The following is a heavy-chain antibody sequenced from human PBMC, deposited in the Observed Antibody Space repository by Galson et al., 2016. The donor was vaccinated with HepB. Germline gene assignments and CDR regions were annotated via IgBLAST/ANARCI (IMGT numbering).Heavy chain of an antibody. J-gene: IGHJ4*02. CDR3: AKGAAGGTYSALDY. Sequence: SLRLSCAASGFTFGSYAMTWIRQAPGKGLEWVSSISSSGGTTYYTDSVKGRFTISRDGSESTLYVHMNRLRVEETAVYYCAKGAAGGTYSALDYWGRGVLVTVSP. CDR1: GFTFGSYA. V-gene: IGHV3-23*01. CDR2: ISSSGGTT. D-gene: IGHD1-26*01.